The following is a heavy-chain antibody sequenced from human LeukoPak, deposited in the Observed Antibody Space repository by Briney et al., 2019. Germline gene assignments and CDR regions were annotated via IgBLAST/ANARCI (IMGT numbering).Heavy chain of an antibody. V-gene: IGHV4-59*11. CDR3: ARVFRGVVTSNWFDP. CDR1: GGSITGHY. CDR2: VYDNGNT. J-gene: IGHJ5*02. Sequence: PSETLSLTCTVSGGSITGHYWTWIRQSPGKGVEWIGSVYDNGNTNYNSSLQSRVTMSVDTSTNQLSLKMTSVTAADTAIYYCARVFRGVVTSNWFDPWGQGTLVTVSS. D-gene: IGHD2-21*02.